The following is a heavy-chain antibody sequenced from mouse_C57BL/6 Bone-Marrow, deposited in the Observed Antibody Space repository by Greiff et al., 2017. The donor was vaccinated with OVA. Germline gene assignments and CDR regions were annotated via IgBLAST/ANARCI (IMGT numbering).Heavy chain of an antibody. J-gene: IGHJ4*01. V-gene: IGHV3-1*01. CDR2: ISYSGST. CDR1: GYSITSGYD. Sequence: DVKLVESGPGMVKPSQSLSLTCTVTGYSITSGYDWHWIRHFPGNKLEWMGYISYSGSTNYNPSLKSRISITHDTSKNHFFLKLNSVTTEDTATYDCARRGYYAMDYWGQGTSVTVSS. CDR3: ARRGYYAMDY.